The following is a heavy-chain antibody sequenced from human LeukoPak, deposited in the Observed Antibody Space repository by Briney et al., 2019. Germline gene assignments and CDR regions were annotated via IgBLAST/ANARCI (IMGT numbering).Heavy chain of an antibody. CDR1: RFTFSIYA. V-gene: IGHV3-23*01. J-gene: IGHJ4*02. D-gene: IGHD3-16*01. Sequence: GGSLRLSCAASRFTFSIYAMTWVRQAPGKGLEWVSSISNDGANTYYADSVRGRFTISRDNSKNILYLDMNSLRAEDTALYYCAKDGGVHNTYFFDFWGQGTLVTVSS. CDR3: AKDGGVHNTYFFDF. CDR2: ISNDGANT.